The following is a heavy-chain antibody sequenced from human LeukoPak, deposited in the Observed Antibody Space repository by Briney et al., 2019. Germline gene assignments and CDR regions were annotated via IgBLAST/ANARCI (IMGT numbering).Heavy chain of an antibody. CDR3: ARVVLSYYDFWSGFGWFDP. CDR2: VYYSGST. CDR1: GGSIRSRYYY. Sequence: SETLSLTCTVSGGSIRSRYYYCGWLRQPPGKRLEWIGSVYYSGSTYYNPSLKSRVIISVDTSKNQFSLKLSSVTAADTAVYYCARVVLSYYDFWSGFGWFDPWGQGTQVTVSS. J-gene: IGHJ5*02. D-gene: IGHD3-3*01. V-gene: IGHV4-39*07.